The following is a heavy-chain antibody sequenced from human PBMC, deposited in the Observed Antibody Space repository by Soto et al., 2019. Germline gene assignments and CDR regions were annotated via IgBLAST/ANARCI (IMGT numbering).Heavy chain of an antibody. CDR3: ARYEYGNSLYGVDV. CDR2: VDHRGST. CDR1: GESFSGYY. D-gene: IGHD1-7*01. V-gene: IGHV4-34*01. Sequence: ETLSLTCVVSGESFSGYYWSWIRQTPGMGLEWIGEVDHRGSTTYNPSLKNRASISIDSSKNLFSLELTSVTAADTALYFCARYEYGNSLYGVDVWGQGTRVTVSS. J-gene: IGHJ6*02.